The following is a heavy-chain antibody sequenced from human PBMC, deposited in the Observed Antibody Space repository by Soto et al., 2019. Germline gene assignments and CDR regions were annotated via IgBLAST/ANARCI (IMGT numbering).Heavy chain of an antibody. CDR3: VRGGAARRARPIIVAPYNWFDP. V-gene: IGHV4-34*01. Sequence: QVQLQQWGAGLLKPSETLSLTCAVYGGSFSGYYWSWIRQPPGKGLEWIGEINHSGSTNYNPSLKSRVTISVDTSKNQFSLKLSSVTAADTAVYYCVRGGAARRARPIIVAPYNWFDPWGQGTLVTVSS. CDR1: GGSFSGYY. CDR2: INHSGST. J-gene: IGHJ5*02. D-gene: IGHD6-6*01.